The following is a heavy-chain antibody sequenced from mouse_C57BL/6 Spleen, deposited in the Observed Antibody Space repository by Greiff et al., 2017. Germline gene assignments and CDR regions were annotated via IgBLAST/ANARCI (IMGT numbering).Heavy chain of an antibody. J-gene: IGHJ4*01. CDR2: ISSGSSTI. D-gene: IGHD1-3*01. CDR3: ARLNGYYYAMDY. V-gene: IGHV5-17*01. CDR1: GFTFSDYG. Sequence: DVQLQESGGGLVKPGGSLKLSCAASGFTFSDYGMHWVRQAPEKGLEWVAYISSGSSTIYYADTVKGRFTISRDNAKNTLFLQMTSLRSEDTAMYYCARLNGYYYAMDYWGQGTSVTVSS.